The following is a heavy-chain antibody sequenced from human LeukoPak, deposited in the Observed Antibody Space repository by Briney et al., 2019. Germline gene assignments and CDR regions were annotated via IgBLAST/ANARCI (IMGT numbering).Heavy chain of an antibody. CDR1: GFTFSGYW. D-gene: IGHD6-19*01. Sequence: SGGSLRLSCAASGFTFSGYWMSWVRQAPGKGLEWVANINQGGSEKYYVDSVKGRFTISGDNAKNSLYLQMNSLRAEDTAVYYCARESNGWYTHFDYWGQGTLVTVSS. V-gene: IGHV3-7*05. J-gene: IGHJ4*02. CDR3: ARESNGWYTHFDY. CDR2: INQGGSEK.